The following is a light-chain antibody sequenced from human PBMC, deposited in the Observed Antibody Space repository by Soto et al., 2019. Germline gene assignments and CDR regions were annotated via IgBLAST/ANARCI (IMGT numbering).Light chain of an antibody. CDR2: KAS. CDR3: QQYNSYPWT. CDR1: QSISTL. V-gene: IGKV1-5*03. J-gene: IGKJ1*01. Sequence: DIQTTQSPSTLSASVGDRVTITCRASQSISTLLAWYQQKPGKAPKLLIYKASSLESGVPLRFSGSGSGTEFTLTISSLQPDDFATYYCQQYNSYPWTFGQGTKVEIK.